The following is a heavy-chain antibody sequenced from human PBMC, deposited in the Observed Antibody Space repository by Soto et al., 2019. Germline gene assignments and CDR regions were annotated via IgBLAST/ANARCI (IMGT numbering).Heavy chain of an antibody. J-gene: IGHJ4*02. D-gene: IGHD2-21*02. CDR1: GDTFTDYY. CDR3: ARGGHVVVVTAALDY. Sequence: QVQLVQSGAEVKKPGASVKVSCKASGDTFTDYYIHWVRQAPGQGLEWMGTVNPSGGHTTYAQHFLGRMTRTRDTSTSTLSLELTSLTSEDTAVYYCARGGHVVVVTAALDYWGQGTLVTVSS. CDR2: VNPSGGHT. V-gene: IGHV1-46*01.